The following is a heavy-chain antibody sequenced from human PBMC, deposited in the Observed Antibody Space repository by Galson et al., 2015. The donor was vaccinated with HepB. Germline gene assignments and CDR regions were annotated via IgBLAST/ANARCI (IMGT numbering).Heavy chain of an antibody. CDR1: GLTFSNYA. CDR2: ISGSGGST. J-gene: IGHJ6*02. D-gene: IGHD1-26*01. Sequence: SLRLSCAASGLTFSNYAMSWVRQAPGKGLEWVSTISGSGGSTYYADSVKGRFTISRDNSKNTLYLQMNSLRAEDTAVYYCAKVHRVGAPYYYYGMDVWGRGTTVTVSS. V-gene: IGHV3-23*01. CDR3: AKVHRVGAPYYYYGMDV.